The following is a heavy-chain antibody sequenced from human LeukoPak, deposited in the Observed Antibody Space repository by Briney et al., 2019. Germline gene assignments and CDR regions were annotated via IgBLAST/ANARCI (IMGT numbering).Heavy chain of an antibody. CDR2: IHSDNGNT. CDR1: GYTFTSYG. CDR3: ARRGNWNDFDY. Sequence: AASVKVSCKASGYTFTSYGFTWVRQAPGQGLEWMGWIHSDNGNTQYAPKFKGRVTTTIDTSTSTAYMELRSLGSDDTAVYYCARRGNWNDFDYWGQGTLVIVS. V-gene: IGHV1-18*01. J-gene: IGHJ4*02. D-gene: IGHD1-20*01.